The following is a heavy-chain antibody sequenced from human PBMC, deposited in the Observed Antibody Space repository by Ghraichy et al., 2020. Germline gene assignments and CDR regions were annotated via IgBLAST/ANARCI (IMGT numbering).Heavy chain of an antibody. V-gene: IGHV4-30-2*01. CDR3: ARVGANTWFDP. J-gene: IGHJ5*02. Sequence: SQTLSLTCAVSGGSISSGAYSWSWIRQPPGKGLEWIGYIYHSGSAYYNPSLKSRVTISVDRSKNQFSLKLTFVTAADTAVYYCARVGANTWFDPWGQGTLVTVSS. CDR2: IYHSGSA. D-gene: IGHD1-26*01. CDR1: GGSISSGAYS.